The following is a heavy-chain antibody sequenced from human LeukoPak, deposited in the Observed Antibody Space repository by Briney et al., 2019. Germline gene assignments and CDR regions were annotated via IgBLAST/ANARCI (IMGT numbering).Heavy chain of an antibody. V-gene: IGHV4-39*01. CDR3: ARHRGRLLISYESSGYYDLLPEYFQH. CDR2: IYYSGST. CDR1: GGSISSNSYY. J-gene: IGHJ1*01. Sequence: SETLSLTCTVSGGSISSNSYYWGWIRQSPGKGLEWIANIYYSGSTYYNPSLKSRVTISVDTSKSQFSLELSSVTAADTAVYYCARHRGRLLISYESSGYYDLLPEYFQHWGQGTLVTVSS. D-gene: IGHD3-22*01.